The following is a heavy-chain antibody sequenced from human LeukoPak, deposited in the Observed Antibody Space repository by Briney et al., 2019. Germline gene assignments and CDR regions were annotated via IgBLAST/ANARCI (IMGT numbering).Heavy chain of an antibody. J-gene: IGHJ4*02. CDR3: ARPNDVLMVYAIDY. D-gene: IGHD2-8*01. CDR2: IYPGDSDT. CDR1: GYSFTSYW. V-gene: IGHV5-51*01. Sequence: GESLKISCKGSGYSFTSYWIGWVRQMPGKGLERMGIIYPGDSDTRYSPSFQGQVTISADKSISTAYLQWSSLKASDTAMYYCARPNDVLMVYAIDYWGQGTLATVSS.